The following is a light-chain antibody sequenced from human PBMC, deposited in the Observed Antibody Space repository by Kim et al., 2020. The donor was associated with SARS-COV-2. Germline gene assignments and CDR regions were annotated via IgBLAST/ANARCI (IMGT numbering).Light chain of an antibody. CDR2: DAS. J-gene: IGKJ4*01. CDR1: QNIINY. V-gene: IGKV3-11*01. CDR3: HQRRDWPLT. Sequence: SLSTGERDPLSCRASQNIINYLTWYQQKPGQAPRLLFYDASNRATGIPARFSGSGSGTDFTLTVSSLEPEDFAVYYCHQRRDWPLTFGGGTKLEI.